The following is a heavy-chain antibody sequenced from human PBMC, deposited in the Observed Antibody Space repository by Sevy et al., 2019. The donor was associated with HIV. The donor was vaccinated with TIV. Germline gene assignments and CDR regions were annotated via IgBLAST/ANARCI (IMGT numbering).Heavy chain of an antibody. CDR3: ARVFSSYYFDY. Sequence: GGSLRLSCAASGFTFGSYGMHWVRQAPGKGLEWVAYISYDRSDKNYADSVKGRFTISRDNSKNTVFLQLNSLRPEVTAVYYWARVFSSYYFDYWGQGTLVTVSS. V-gene: IGHV3-30*06. J-gene: IGHJ4*02. CDR2: ISYDRSDK. CDR1: GFTFGSYG.